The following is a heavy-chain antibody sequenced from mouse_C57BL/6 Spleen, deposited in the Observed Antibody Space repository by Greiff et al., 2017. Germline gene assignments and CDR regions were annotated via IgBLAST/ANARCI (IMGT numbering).Heavy chain of an antibody. Sequence: EVQLVESGGGLVKPGGSLKLSCAASGFTFSDYGMHWVRQAPEKGLEWVAYISSGSSTIYYADTVKGRFTISRDNAKNTLFLQMTSLRSEDTAMYYCATLYGSSYSYSDYWGQGTTLTVSS. V-gene: IGHV5-17*01. CDR1: GFTFSDYG. CDR2: ISSGSSTI. CDR3: ATLYGSSYSYSDY. D-gene: IGHD1-1*01. J-gene: IGHJ2*01.